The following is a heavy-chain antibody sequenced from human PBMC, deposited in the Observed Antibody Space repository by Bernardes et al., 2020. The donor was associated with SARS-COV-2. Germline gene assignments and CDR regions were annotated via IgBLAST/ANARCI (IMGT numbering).Heavy chain of an antibody. CDR2: IYYSGST. CDR3: ARDEQLDAFDI. J-gene: IGHJ3*02. CDR1: GGSISSYY. Sequence: SEPLSLTCTVSGGSISSYYWSWIRQPPGKGLEWIGYIYYSGSTNYNPSLKSRVTISVDTSKNQFSLKLSSVTAADTAVYYCARDEQLDAFDIWGQGTMVTVSS. V-gene: IGHV4-59*01.